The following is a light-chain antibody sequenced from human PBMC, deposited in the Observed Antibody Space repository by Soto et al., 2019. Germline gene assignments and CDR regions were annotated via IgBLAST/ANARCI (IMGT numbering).Light chain of an antibody. CDR3: VLYMGSGISV. Sequence: QTVVTQEPSFSVSPGGTVTLTCGLSSGSVSTSYYPSWYQQTPGQAPRTLIYSTNTRSSGVPGRFSGSILGNKAALTITVAQADDESDYYCVLYMGSGISVFGGGTKLTVL. CDR1: SGSVSTSYY. V-gene: IGLV8-61*01. CDR2: STN. J-gene: IGLJ3*02.